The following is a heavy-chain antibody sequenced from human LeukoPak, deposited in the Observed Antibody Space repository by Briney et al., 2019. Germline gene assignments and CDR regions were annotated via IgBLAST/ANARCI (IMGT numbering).Heavy chain of an antibody. CDR1: GESISGFY. Sequence: PSETLPLTCTVSGESISGFYWTWIRQPPGKGLEWIGYIYYSGSTNYNPSLKSRVTISVDTSKNQFSLKLSSVTAADTAVYYCARRLGRKFGERFYYYHYMDVWGKGTTVTISS. D-gene: IGHD3-10*01. J-gene: IGHJ6*03. CDR3: ARRLGRKFGERFYYYHYMDV. CDR2: IYYSGST. V-gene: IGHV4-59*12.